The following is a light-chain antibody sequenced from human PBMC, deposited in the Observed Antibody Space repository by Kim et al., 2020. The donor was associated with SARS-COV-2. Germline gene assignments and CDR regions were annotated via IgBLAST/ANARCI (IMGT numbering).Light chain of an antibody. J-gene: IGLJ3*02. Sequence: QSVLTQAPSASGTPGQSVTIYCSGTSSNIGNNFVYWYQQLPGTAPKVVIHTNNKRPSGVSDRFSGFKSVTSASLSISGLRSEDEADHYCGSWDDSLNGPVFGGGTQLTVL. CDR2: TNN. CDR3: GSWDDSLNGPV. CDR1: SSNIGNNF. V-gene: IGLV1-47*01.